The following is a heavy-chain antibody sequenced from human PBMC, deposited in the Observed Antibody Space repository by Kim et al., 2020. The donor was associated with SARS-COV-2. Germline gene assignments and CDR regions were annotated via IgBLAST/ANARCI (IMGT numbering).Heavy chain of an antibody. Sequence: GGSLRLSCAASGFIVSSNYMSWVRQAPGKGLEWVSLIYSGGTTEYADSVKGRFTISRDNSKNTLYLQMNSLRAEDTAVYYCAIQLRGVFDYWGQGTLVTVSS. J-gene: IGHJ4*02. CDR2: IYSGGTT. CDR3: AIQLRGVFDY. D-gene: IGHD3-10*01. CDR1: GFIVSSNY. V-gene: IGHV3-53*01.